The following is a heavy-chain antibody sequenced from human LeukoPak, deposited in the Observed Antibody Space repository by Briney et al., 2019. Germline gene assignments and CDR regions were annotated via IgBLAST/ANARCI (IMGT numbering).Heavy chain of an antibody. V-gene: IGHV3-7*01. J-gene: IGHJ4*02. D-gene: IGHD2-2*02. CDR1: GFTFSSYW. CDR3: AGYCSSTSCYNRGFDY. Sequence: PGGSLRLSCAASGFTFSSYWMSWVRQAPGKGLEWVANTKQDGSEKYYVDSVKGRFTISRDNAKNSLYLQMNSLRAEDTAVYYCAGYCSSTSCYNRGFDYWGQGTLVTVSS. CDR2: TKQDGSEK.